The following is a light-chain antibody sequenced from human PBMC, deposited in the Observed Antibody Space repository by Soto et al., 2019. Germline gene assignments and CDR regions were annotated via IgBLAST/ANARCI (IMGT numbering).Light chain of an antibody. Sequence: DIQMTQSPSSLSASVGDRVTITCRASQSISSYLNWYQQKPGKAPTLLIYAVSRLQSGVPSRFSGSGSGTDFTLTIGSLQPEDLATYYCQHTYTTPYTFGQGTKVDIK. CDR2: AVS. V-gene: IGKV1-39*01. CDR1: QSISSY. J-gene: IGKJ2*01. CDR3: QHTYTTPYT.